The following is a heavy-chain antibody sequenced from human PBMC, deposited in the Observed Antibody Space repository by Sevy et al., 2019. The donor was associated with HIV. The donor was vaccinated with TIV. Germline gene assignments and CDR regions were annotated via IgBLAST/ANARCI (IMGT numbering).Heavy chain of an antibody. Sequence: GGSLRLSCAASGFTFSSYWMSWVRQAPGKGLEWVANIKQDGSEKYYVDSVKGRFTISRDNAKNTLYLQMNSLRVDDTAVYFCVRDQRGPSNAFDMWGQGTLVTVSS. CDR2: IKQDGSEK. CDR1: GFTFSSYW. CDR3: VRDQRGPSNAFDM. V-gene: IGHV3-7*01. J-gene: IGHJ3*02. D-gene: IGHD3-16*01.